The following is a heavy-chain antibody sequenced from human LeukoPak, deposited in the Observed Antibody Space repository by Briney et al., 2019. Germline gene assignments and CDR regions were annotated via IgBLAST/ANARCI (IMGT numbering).Heavy chain of an antibody. CDR3: ARVDYLYGGSITY. CDR2: ISSSNSAT. V-gene: IGHV3-48*01. Sequence: GGSLRLSCAASGFTFSIYIMSWVRQAPGKGLEWVSYISSSNSATYYAGSVKGRFTISRDNANNSLYLQMNSLRAEDAAVYYCARVDYLYGGSITYWGQGTLAT. CDR1: GFTFSIYI. D-gene: IGHD3-10*01. J-gene: IGHJ4*02.